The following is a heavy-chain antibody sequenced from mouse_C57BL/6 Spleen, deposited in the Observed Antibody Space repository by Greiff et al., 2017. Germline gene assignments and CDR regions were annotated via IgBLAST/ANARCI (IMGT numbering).Heavy chain of an antibody. CDR2: IYPGNGDT. J-gene: IGHJ1*03. D-gene: IGHD2-4*01. V-gene: IGHV1-12*01. CDR1: GYTFTSYN. Sequence: QVQLQQSGAELVRPGASVKMSCKASGYTFTSYNMHWVKQTPRQGLEWIGAIYPGNGDTSYNQKVKGKATLTVDKSSSTAYMQLSSLTSEDSAVYFCAGGDDYDGYFDVWGTGTTVTVSS. CDR3: AGGDDYDGYFDV.